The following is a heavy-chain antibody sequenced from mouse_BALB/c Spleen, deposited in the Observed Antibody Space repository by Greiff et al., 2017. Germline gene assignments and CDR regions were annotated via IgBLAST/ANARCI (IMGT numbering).Heavy chain of an antibody. J-gene: IGHJ2*01. CDR1: GFNIKDYY. V-gene: IGHV14-4*02. CDR2: IDPENGDT. CDR3: NADDPDY. Sequence: VQLQQSGAELVRSGASVKLSCAASGFNIKDYYMHWVKQRPEQGLEWIGWIDPENGDTEYAPKFQGKATMTADTSSNTAYLQLSSLTSEDTAVYYCNADDPDYWGQGTTLTVSS.